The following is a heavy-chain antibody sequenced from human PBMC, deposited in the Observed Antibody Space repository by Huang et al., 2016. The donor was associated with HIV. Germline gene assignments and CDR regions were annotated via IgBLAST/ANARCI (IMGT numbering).Heavy chain of an antibody. V-gene: IGHV1-18*01. CDR3: ARDCYDSNAYLIDY. CDR1: GYTFTNYG. J-gene: IGHJ4*02. D-gene: IGHD3-22*01. CDR2: ISGCDGDT. Sequence: QVQLVQSGAEVKKPGASVKVSCKASGYTFTNYGFSWVRKAPGQGLEWLGWISGCDGDTIDAQKLQCRVTMTTDISTSTAYMELTGLRSDDTAVYYCARDCYDSNAYLIDYWGQGTLVIVSS.